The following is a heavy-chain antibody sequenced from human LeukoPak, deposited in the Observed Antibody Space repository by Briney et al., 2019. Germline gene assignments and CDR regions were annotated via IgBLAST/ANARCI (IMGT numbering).Heavy chain of an antibody. J-gene: IGHJ4*02. V-gene: IGHV4-39*01. CDR1: GGSISSSSYY. D-gene: IGHD6-6*01. CDR3: ARQSSSFRPNFDY. Sequence: SETLSLTCTVSGGSISSSSYYWGWIRQPPGKGLEWIASIYYSGSTYYNPSLKSRLTILLDTSKNQFSLKLNSVTAADTAMYYCARQSSSFRPNFDYWGQGILVTTSS. CDR2: IYYSGST.